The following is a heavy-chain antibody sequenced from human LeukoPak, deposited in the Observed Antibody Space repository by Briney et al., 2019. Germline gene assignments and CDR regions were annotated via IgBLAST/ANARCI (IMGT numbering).Heavy chain of an antibody. CDR3: ARDQEGFDY. CDR1: GYIFTSNY. J-gene: IGHJ4*02. Sequence: ASVKVSCKASGYIFTSNYIHWARQAPGQGLEWMGMIYPRDGSTSYAQRFQDRVTVTRDTSTSTVHMELSGLRSENTAVYYCARDQEGFDYWGQGTQVTVS. V-gene: IGHV1-46*01. CDR2: IYPRDGST.